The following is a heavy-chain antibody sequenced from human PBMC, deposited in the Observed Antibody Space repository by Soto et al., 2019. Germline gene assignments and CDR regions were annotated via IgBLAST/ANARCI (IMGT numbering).Heavy chain of an antibody. J-gene: IGHJ4*02. CDR2: IYHSGST. V-gene: IGHV4-30-2*01. D-gene: IGHD3-9*01. CDR3: ASYHYDILTGDNRDY. Sequence: PSETLSLTCAVSGGSISSGGYSWSWIRQPPGKGLERIGYIYHSGSTYYNPSLKSRVTISVERSKNQFSLKLSSVTAADTAVYYCASYHYDILTGDNRDYWGQGTLVTVSS. CDR1: GGSISSGGYS.